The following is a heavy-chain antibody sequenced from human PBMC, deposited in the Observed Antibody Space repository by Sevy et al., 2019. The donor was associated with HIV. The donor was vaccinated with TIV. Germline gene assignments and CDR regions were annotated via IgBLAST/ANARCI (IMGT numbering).Heavy chain of an antibody. Sequence: GGSLGLSCAASGFTFSSYEMNWVRQAPGKGLEWVSYISSSGSTIYYADSVKGRFTISRDNAKNSLYLQMNSLRAEDTAVYYCARVGYCSSTSCHPGYYGMDVWGQGTTVTVSS. J-gene: IGHJ6*02. V-gene: IGHV3-48*03. CDR1: GFTFSSYE. D-gene: IGHD2-2*01. CDR2: ISSSGSTI. CDR3: ARVGYCSSTSCHPGYYGMDV.